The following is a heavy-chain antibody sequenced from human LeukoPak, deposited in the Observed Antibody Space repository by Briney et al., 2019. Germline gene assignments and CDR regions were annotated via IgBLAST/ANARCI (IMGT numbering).Heavy chain of an antibody. CDR2: IDTSGNT. D-gene: IGHD6-13*01. J-gene: IGHJ2*01. CDR1: GGSISSYY. V-gene: IGHV4-4*07. CDR3: ARVSSSWYQDWYFDL. Sequence: SETLSLTCTVSGGSISSYYWSWIRQPAGKGLEWIGRIDTSGNTNYKPSLKSRVTMSVDTSKKQFFLRLSSVTAADTAVYYCARVSSSWYQDWYFDLWGRGTLVTVSS.